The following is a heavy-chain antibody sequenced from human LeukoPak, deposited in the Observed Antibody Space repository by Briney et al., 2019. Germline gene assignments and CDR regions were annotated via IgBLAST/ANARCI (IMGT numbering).Heavy chain of an antibody. D-gene: IGHD3-22*01. J-gene: IGHJ3*02. CDR2: ISAYNGNT. CDR3: ARDPNMIVVGDI. Sequence: ASVKVSCKASGYTFTSYYMHWVRQAPGQGLEWMGWISAYNGNTNYAQKLQGRVTMTTDTSTSTAYMELRSLRSDDTAVYYCARDPNMIVVGDIWGQGTMVTVSS. CDR1: GYTFTSYY. V-gene: IGHV1-18*04.